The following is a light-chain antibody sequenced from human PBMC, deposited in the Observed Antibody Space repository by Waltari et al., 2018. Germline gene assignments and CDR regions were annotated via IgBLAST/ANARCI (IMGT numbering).Light chain of an antibody. J-gene: IGKJ1*01. V-gene: IGKV1-5*01. CDR3: QQYNSAPRT. Sequence: DIQMTQSPSSLSASVGDKVTITCQASQSINSWLAWYQQKPGKAPKPLIYKASSLESGVPSRFSGSGSGTDFTLIISSLQPEDFATYYCQQYNSAPRTFGQGTKVEIK. CDR2: KAS. CDR1: QSINSW.